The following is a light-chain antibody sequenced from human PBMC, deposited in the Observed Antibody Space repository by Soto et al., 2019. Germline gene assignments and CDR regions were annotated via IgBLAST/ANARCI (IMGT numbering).Light chain of an antibody. CDR3: QQYSSSPPT. CDR2: GAS. J-gene: IGKJ4*01. Sequence: EIVLTQSPGTLSLSTGDRATLSCRASQSLSSRYLAWYRQKPGQAPRLLIYGASNRATGIPDRFSGSGSGTHFTLTIIRLEPDDFAVYYCQQYSSSPPTFGGGTNVEIK. V-gene: IGKV3-20*01. CDR1: QSLSSRY.